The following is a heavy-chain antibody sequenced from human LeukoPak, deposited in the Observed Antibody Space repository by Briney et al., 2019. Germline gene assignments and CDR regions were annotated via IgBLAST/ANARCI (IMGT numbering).Heavy chain of an antibody. CDR1: GGSISSSSHR. CDR2: IYYSGNT. D-gene: IGHD6-6*01. J-gene: IGHJ4*02. Sequence: PSETLSLTCTVSGGSISSSSHRWSWVRQPPGKGLEWIGSIYYSGNTYYNPSLKSRVTISVDTSKNQFSLKLTSVTAAGTAVYYCTREYSSSSDYWGQGTLVTVSS. CDR3: TREYSSSSDY. V-gene: IGHV4-39*02.